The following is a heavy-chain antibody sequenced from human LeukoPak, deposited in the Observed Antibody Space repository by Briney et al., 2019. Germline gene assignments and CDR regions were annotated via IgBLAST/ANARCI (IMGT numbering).Heavy chain of an antibody. CDR3: ARGLWFGEFHDAFDI. D-gene: IGHD3-10*01. CDR1: GGSLSSYY. CDR2: IYYSGST. Sequence: SETLSLTCTVSGGSLSSYYWSWIRQPPGKGLEWIGYIYYSGSTNYNPSLKSRVTISVDTSKNQFSLKLSSVTAADTAVYYCARGLWFGEFHDAFDIWGQGTMVTVSS. J-gene: IGHJ3*02. V-gene: IGHV4-59*01.